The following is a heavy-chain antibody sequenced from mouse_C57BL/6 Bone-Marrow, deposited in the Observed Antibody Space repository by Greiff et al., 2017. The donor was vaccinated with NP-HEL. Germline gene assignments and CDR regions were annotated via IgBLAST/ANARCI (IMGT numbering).Heavy chain of an antibody. J-gene: IGHJ4*01. Sequence: EVQLQQSGPELVKPGASVKIPCKASGYTFTDYNMDWVKQSHGKSLEWIGDINPNNGGTIYNQKFKGKATLTVDKSSSTAYMELRSLTSEDTAVYYCARETVRRSPYYAMDYWGQGTSVTVSS. CDR1: GYTFTDYN. CDR2: INPNNGGT. V-gene: IGHV1-18*01. D-gene: IGHD2-14*01. CDR3: ARETVRRSPYYAMDY.